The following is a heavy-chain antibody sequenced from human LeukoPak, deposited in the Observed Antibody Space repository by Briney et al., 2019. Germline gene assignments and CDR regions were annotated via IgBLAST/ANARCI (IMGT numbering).Heavy chain of an antibody. J-gene: IGHJ6*02. CDR3: ARVPVVPATLYYYYGMDV. CDR2: IYYSGST. D-gene: IGHD2-2*01. CDR1: GGSISSYY. V-gene: IGHV4-59*01. Sequence: SETLSLTCTVSGGSISSYYWSWIRQPPGKGLEWIGSIYYSGSTNYNPSLKSRVTISVDTSKNQFSLKLSSVTAADTAVYYCARVPVVPATLYYYYGMDVWGQGTTVTVSS.